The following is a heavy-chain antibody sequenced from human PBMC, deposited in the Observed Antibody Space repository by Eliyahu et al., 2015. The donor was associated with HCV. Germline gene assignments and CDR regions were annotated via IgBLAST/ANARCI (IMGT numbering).Heavy chain of an antibody. D-gene: IGHD4-17*01. CDR3: ASGSVPAVYRRYGDYLLILAAFDI. V-gene: IGHV4-39*01. J-gene: IGHJ3*02. CDR1: GGSIXSSSYY. Sequence: QLQLQESGPGLVKPSETLSLXCTXSGGSIXSSSYYWGWXRQPPGKGXXWIGXIYYSGSTYYNPSLKSRVTISVDTSKNQFSLKLSSVTAADTAVYYCASGSVPAVYRRYGDYLLILAAFDIWGQGTMVTVSS. CDR2: IYYSGST.